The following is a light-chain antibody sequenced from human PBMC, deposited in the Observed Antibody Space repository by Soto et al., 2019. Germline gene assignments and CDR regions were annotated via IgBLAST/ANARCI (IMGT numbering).Light chain of an antibody. CDR2: WAS. CDR3: QQCYSAPQT. CDR1: LSVLYSSNNKNN. V-gene: IGKV4-1*01. Sequence: DIVMTQSPDSLAVSLGERATINCKSSLSVLYSSNNKNNLAWYQQKPGQPPKLRIYWASTRESGVPARFSGSGSGTDFTLTISSLQAEDVAVYFCQQCYSAPQTFGQGTKVEIK. J-gene: IGKJ1*01.